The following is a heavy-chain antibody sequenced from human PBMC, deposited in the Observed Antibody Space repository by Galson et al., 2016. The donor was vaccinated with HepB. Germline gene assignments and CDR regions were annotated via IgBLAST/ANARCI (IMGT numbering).Heavy chain of an antibody. CDR1: GYSFATNW. CDR2: IFPGDSDT. Sequence: QSGAEVKKPGESLKISCKGSGYSFATNWIAWVRQAPGKGLEWVGLIFPGDSDTRYSPSFQGQVTISADKSISTAYLQWSSLKASDTAMYYCARHGLNWNDIGIALDSGGQGTTGIVSS. D-gene: IGHD1-1*01. V-gene: IGHV5-51*01. CDR3: ARHGLNWNDIGIALDS. J-gene: IGHJ3*01.